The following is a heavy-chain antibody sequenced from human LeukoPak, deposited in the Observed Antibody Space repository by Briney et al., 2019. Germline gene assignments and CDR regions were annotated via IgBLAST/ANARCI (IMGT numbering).Heavy chain of an antibody. CDR2: ISYDGSNK. Sequence: GGSLRLSCAASGFTFSSYAMHWVRQAPGKGLEWVTIISYDGSNKYYADSVKGRFTISRDNSKNTLYLQMNSLRAEDTAVYYCAKSPDVAGTGRFDYWGRGTLVTVSS. J-gene: IGHJ4*02. D-gene: IGHD6-19*01. V-gene: IGHV3-30-3*02. CDR3: AKSPDVAGTGRFDY. CDR1: GFTFSSYA.